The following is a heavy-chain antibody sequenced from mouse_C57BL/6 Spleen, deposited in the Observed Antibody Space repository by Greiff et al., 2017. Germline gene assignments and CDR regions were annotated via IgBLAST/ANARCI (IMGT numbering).Heavy chain of an antibody. CDR3: ARSYDGYYRTDYAMDY. D-gene: IGHD2-3*01. CDR2: IYPGSGST. J-gene: IGHJ4*01. V-gene: IGHV1-55*01. Sequence: QVQLQQPGAELVKPGASVKMSCKASGYTFTSYWITWVKQMPGQGLEWIGDIYPGSGSTNYNEKFKSKATLTVDTSSSTAYMQLSSLTSEDSAVYYCARSYDGYYRTDYAMDYWGQGTSVTVSS. CDR1: GYTFTSYW.